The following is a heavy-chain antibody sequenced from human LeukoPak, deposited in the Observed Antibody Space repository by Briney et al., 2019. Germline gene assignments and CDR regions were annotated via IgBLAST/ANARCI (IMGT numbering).Heavy chain of an antibody. Sequence: SETLSLTCTVSGGSISSYYWSWIRQPPGKGLEWIGYIYYSGSTNYNPSLKSRVTISVDTSKNQFSLKLSSVTAADTAVYYCARGVTVVTYAFDIWGQGTMVTVSS. J-gene: IGHJ3*02. V-gene: IGHV4-59*01. CDR3: ARGVTVVTYAFDI. CDR1: GGSISSYY. D-gene: IGHD4-23*01. CDR2: IYYSGST.